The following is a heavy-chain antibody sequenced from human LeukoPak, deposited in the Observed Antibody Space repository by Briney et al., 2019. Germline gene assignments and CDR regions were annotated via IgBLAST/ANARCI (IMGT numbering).Heavy chain of an antibody. Sequence: SETLSLTCTVSGGSISSGSYYWGWVRQPPGKGLEWIGTIYHSGSTYYDPSLKSRLIISVDTSKNQFSLKLSSVTAADTAVYYCARHFPGGSGYLYYFDYWGQGTLVTVSS. D-gene: IGHD3-3*01. J-gene: IGHJ4*02. CDR3: ARHFPGGSGYLYYFDY. CDR2: IYHSGST. CDR1: GGSISSGSYY. V-gene: IGHV4-39*01.